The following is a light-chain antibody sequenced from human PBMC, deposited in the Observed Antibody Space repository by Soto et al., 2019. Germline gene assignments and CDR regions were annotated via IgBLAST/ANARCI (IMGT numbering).Light chain of an antibody. J-gene: IGLJ2*01. CDR2: DVN. CDR1: SRDVGGYNY. CDR3: SSYTSSSTVV. Sequence: QSALPQPASVSGSPGQSITISCTGTSRDVGGYNYVSWCQQHPGKAPKVTFYDVNNRPSGVSHRFSGSKAGNTASLTISGLQAEDEDDYYCSSYTSSSTVVFGGGTKLAVL. V-gene: IGLV2-14*01.